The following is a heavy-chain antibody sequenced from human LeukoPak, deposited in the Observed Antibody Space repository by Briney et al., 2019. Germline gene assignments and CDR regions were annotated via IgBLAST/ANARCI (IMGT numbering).Heavy chain of an antibody. CDR2: ISAYNGNT. CDR1: GYTFTSYG. D-gene: IGHD6-6*01. J-gene: IGHJ5*02. CDR3: ARGLGGIAARRSIFRFDP. V-gene: IGHV1-18*01. Sequence: GASVKVSCKASGYTFTSYGISWVRQAPGQGLEWMGRISAYNGNTNYAQKLQGRVTMTTDTSTSTAYMELRSLRSDDTAVYYCARGLGGIAARRSIFRFDPWGQGTLVTVSS.